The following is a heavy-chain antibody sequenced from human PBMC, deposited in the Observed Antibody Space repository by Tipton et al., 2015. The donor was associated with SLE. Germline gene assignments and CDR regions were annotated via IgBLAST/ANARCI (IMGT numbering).Heavy chain of an antibody. CDR3: ARGTMDFGDV. Sequence: QLVQSGGGVVQPGWSLRLSCAASGFTFSNYWMHWVRQAPGKGLVWVSRINPYGSSTNYADSVEGRFAISRDNAKNTLYLQLNSLRAEDTAMYYCARGTMDFGDVWGKGTTVTVSS. D-gene: IGHD1-1*01. CDR1: GFTFSNYW. CDR2: INPYGSST. V-gene: IGHV3-74*02. J-gene: IGHJ6*04.